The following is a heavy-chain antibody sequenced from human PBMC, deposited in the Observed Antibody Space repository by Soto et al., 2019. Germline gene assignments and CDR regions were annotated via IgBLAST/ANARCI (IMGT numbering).Heavy chain of an antibody. V-gene: IGHV4-4*07. D-gene: IGHD2-15*01. Sequence: PSETLSLTCTVSGGSISSYYWSWIRQPAGKGLEWIGRIYTSGSTNYNPSLKSRVTMSVDTSKNQFSLKLSSVTAADTAVYYCARVLVCSGGSCYGNWFDPWGQGTLVTVSS. CDR3: ARVLVCSGGSCYGNWFDP. CDR2: IYTSGST. J-gene: IGHJ5*02. CDR1: GGSISSYY.